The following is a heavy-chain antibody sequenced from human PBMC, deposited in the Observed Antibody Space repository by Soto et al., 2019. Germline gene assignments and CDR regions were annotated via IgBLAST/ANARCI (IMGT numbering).Heavy chain of an antibody. CDR3: AKGDSSGWYIDY. CDR1: GYTFANYG. CDR2: INTGNGDT. Sequence: QVQLVQSGAEVKKPGASVTLSCKASGYTFANYGMHWVRQAPGQRLEWMAWINTGNGDTKYSQKLQGRVTVTRDTSASTVDMDLSRLRSEDTAIYFCAKGDSSGWYIDYWGQGTLVTVSS. V-gene: IGHV1-3*04. J-gene: IGHJ4*02. D-gene: IGHD6-19*01.